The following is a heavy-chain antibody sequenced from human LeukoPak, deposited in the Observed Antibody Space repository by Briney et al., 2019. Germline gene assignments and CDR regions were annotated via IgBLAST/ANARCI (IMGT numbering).Heavy chain of an antibody. CDR2: ISPYTGNR. D-gene: IGHD6-19*01. Sequence: ASLKVSCKPSGYTFTTYGISWVRQAPGQGLEWMGWISPYTGNRKYAQNLQGRVTMTTDTSTSTAYMELRTLRSDDTAVYYCAREAPVAAGSDAFDIWGQGTMVTVSS. V-gene: IGHV1-18*01. J-gene: IGHJ3*02. CDR1: GYTFTTYG. CDR3: AREAPVAAGSDAFDI.